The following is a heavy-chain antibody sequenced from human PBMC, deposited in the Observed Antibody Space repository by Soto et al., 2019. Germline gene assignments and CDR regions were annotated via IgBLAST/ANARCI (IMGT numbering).Heavy chain of an antibody. V-gene: IGHV1-3*01. CDR3: ARDGGFAEGYFDF. CDR2: INAGNGHT. Sequence: ASVKVSCKASGFTFVMYAIHWVRQAPGQGLEWMAWINAGNGHTTYSQKFQGRVTITRDTSARTVYMELRSLRFEDTATYYCARDGGFAEGYFDFWGQGTPVTVSS. D-gene: IGHD3-10*01. J-gene: IGHJ4*02. CDR1: GFTFVMYA.